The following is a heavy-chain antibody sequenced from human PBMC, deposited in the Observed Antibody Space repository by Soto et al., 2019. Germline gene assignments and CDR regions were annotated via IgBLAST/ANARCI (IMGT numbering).Heavy chain of an antibody. CDR2: MNPNSGNP. J-gene: IGHJ4*02. CDR3: ARGLDAAGPAEDY. Sequence: QVQLVQSGAEVKKPGASVKVSCKASGYTFTSYDINWVRQATGQGLEWMGWMNPNSGNPGYAQKFQGRVTMTRNTSISTAYMEVSRLRSEDTAVYYCARGLDAAGPAEDYWGQRPLVTVAS. D-gene: IGHD6-13*01. V-gene: IGHV1-8*01. CDR1: GYTFTSYD.